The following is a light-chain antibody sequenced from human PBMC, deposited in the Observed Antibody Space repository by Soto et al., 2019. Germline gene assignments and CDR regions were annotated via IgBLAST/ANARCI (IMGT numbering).Light chain of an antibody. Sequence: QSVLTQPASVSGSPGQSITISCTGTSSDVGSHNLVSWYQQHPGQAPKLMIYEVSKRPLGVSARFSASKSGNTASLTISGVQAEEEADYYCCSYGGSRAVFGGGTQLTVL. CDR3: CSYGGSRAV. CDR2: EVS. V-gene: IGLV2-23*02. CDR1: SSDVGSHNL. J-gene: IGLJ7*01.